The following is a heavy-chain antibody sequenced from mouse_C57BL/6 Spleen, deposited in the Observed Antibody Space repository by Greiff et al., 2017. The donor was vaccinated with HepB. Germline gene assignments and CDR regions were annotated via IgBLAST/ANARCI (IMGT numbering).Heavy chain of an antibody. Sequence: EVQLVESGPGLVKPSQSLSLTCSVTGYSITSGYYWNWIRQFPGNKLEWMGYISYDGSNNYNPSLKNRISITRDTSKNQFFLKLNSVTTEDTATYYCARVESTTVPLAMDYWGQGTSVTVSS. CDR2: ISYDGSN. D-gene: IGHD1-1*01. J-gene: IGHJ4*01. CDR3: ARVESTTVPLAMDY. CDR1: GYSITSGYY. V-gene: IGHV3-6*01.